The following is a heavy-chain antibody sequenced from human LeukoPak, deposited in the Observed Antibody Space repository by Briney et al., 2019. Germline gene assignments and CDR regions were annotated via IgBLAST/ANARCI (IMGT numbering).Heavy chain of an antibody. CDR2: VYFTGNT. Sequence: SETLSLTCNISGGSVGTYYWSWIRQPPGKGLEWIGYVYFTGNTNYNPSLKSRFAISMDTSKNLLSLTLSSVTAADTAVYFCATLSVRLLTLDVWGQGTTVTVSS. J-gene: IGHJ6*02. V-gene: IGHV4-59*02. CDR1: GGSVGTYY. CDR3: ATLSVRLLTLDV. D-gene: IGHD2-21*02.